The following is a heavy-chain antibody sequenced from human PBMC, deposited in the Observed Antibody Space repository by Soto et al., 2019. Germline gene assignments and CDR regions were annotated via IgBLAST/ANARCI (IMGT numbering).Heavy chain of an antibody. V-gene: IGHV1-69*02. CDR2: TIPFLNVT. D-gene: IGHD2-21*01. J-gene: IGHJ6*02. CDR3: ANILVTIENYQYHYGIDI. CDR1: AGTFSNYI. Sequence: QVQLVQSGAEVKKPGSSVKVSCKASAGTFSNYIISWVRQAPGHGLEWMGRTIPFLNVTNYAQKFQDRVTITADXXXXTAYXXXXXXXXEDSAIYYCANILVTIENYQYHYGIDIWGQGTTVTVSS.